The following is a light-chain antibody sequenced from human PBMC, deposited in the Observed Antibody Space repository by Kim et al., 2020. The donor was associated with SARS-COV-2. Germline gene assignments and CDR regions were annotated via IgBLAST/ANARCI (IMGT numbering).Light chain of an antibody. V-gene: IGKV3-20*01. Sequence: PGERATLSCRASRSTNSNYLAWYQQIPGQPPRLLIFGASSRATGIPDRFSGSGSGTDFTLTISNLEPEVFAVYYCQQYDYSPTWTFGQGTKVDIK. CDR3: QQYDYSPTWT. CDR2: GAS. J-gene: IGKJ1*01. CDR1: RSTNSNY.